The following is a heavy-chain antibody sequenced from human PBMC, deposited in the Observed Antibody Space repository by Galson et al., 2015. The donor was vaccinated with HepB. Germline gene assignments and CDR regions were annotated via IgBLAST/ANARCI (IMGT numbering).Heavy chain of an antibody. V-gene: IGHV3-21*01. J-gene: IGHJ4*02. CDR3: GNDPQHYRAVDY. CDR1: GFTFSSYW. Sequence: SLRLSCAGSGFTFSSYWMSWVRQAPGKGLEWVSSISSSGASIHYADSVRGRFTISRDNAMNSMYLQMNSLRAEDTAVYFCGNDPQHYRAVDYWGQGTLVTVSS. D-gene: IGHD4-11*01. CDR2: ISSSGASI.